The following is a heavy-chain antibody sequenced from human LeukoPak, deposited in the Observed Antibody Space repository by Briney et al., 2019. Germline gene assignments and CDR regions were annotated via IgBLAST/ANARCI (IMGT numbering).Heavy chain of an antibody. CDR3: ARVRMYYDILTGYFPDQPFDP. Sequence: GASVKLSCKASGYTFTRYGISWVRQAPAQGLEWMGWISAYNGNTNYAQKLQGRVTMTTDTSTSTAYMELKSLRSDDTAVYYCARVRMYYDILTGYFPDQPFDPWGQGTLVTVSS. CDR2: ISAYNGNT. CDR1: GYTFTRYG. J-gene: IGHJ5*02. D-gene: IGHD3-9*01. V-gene: IGHV1-18*01.